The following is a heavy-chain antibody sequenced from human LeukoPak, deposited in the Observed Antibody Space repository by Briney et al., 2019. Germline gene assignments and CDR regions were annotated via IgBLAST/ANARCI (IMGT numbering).Heavy chain of an antibody. D-gene: IGHD2-21*02. V-gene: IGHV4-59*01. Sequence: SETLSLTCTVSGGSISSYYWSWSRQPPGKGLEWIGYIYYSGSTNYNPSLKSRVTISVDTSKNQFSLKLSSVTAADTAVYYCARAYCGGDCPFDYWGQGTLVTVSS. CDR1: GGSISSYY. CDR2: IYYSGST. J-gene: IGHJ4*02. CDR3: ARAYCGGDCPFDY.